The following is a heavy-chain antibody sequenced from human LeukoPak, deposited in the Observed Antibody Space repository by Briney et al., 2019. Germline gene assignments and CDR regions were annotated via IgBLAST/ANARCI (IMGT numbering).Heavy chain of an antibody. D-gene: IGHD2-15*01. Sequence: GRSLRLSCAASGFTFSSYGMHWVRQAPGKGLEWVAVISYDGSNKYYADSVKGRFTISRDNSKNTLCLQMNSLRAEDTAAYYCAKFLVAAESEFDYWGQGTLVTVSS. CDR2: ISYDGSNK. CDR1: GFTFSSYG. J-gene: IGHJ4*02. CDR3: AKFLVAAESEFDY. V-gene: IGHV3-30*18.